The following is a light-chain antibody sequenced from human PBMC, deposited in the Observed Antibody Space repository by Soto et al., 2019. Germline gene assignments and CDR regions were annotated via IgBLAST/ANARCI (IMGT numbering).Light chain of an antibody. Sequence: EIVLTQSPGTLSLSPGERATLSCRASQSVSSNYLAWYQQKPGQAPRLLIYGASSRATGIPDRFSGSGSGTDLTLTISRLEPEDFAVYYCQQYASSPPYTFGQGTKLEIK. CDR1: QSVSSNY. V-gene: IGKV3-20*01. CDR3: QQYASSPPYT. CDR2: GAS. J-gene: IGKJ2*01.